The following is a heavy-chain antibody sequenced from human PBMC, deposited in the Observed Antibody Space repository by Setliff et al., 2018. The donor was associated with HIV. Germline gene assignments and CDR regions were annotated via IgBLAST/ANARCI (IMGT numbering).Heavy chain of an antibody. V-gene: IGHV3-48*01. CDR1: GFTFSSYS. CDR3: ARQPLHCSSINCYGAVYDN. CDR2: ISSSSSTI. J-gene: IGHJ4*02. Sequence: PGGSLRLSCAASGFTFSSYSMNWVRQAPGKGLEWVSYISSSSSTIYYADSVKGRFTISRDNAKNTLYLQMNSLRAEDTAVHYCARQPLHCSSINCYGAVYDNWGQGTLVTVSS. D-gene: IGHD2-2*01.